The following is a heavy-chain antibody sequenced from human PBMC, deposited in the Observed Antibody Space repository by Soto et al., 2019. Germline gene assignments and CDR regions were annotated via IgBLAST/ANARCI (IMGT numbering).Heavy chain of an antibody. CDR1: GGSISSSSYY. CDR3: ARQPLYCSGGGCYPFYYYYYMDV. Sequence: QLQLQESGPGLVKPSETLSLTCTVSGGSISSSSYYWGWIRQPPGKGLEWIGSIYYSGSTYYNPSLKSRVTISVDTSKNQFSLKLSSVTAADTAVYYCARQPLYCSGGGCYPFYYYYYMDVWGKGTTVTVSS. D-gene: IGHD2-15*01. J-gene: IGHJ6*03. V-gene: IGHV4-39*01. CDR2: IYYSGST.